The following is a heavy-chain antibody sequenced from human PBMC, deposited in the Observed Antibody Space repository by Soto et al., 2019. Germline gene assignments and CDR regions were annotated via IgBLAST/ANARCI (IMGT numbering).Heavy chain of an antibody. CDR1: GFTFSTYG. Sequence: GGSLRLSCAASGFTFSTYGMTWVRQAPGKGLEWVSSITSSGGTTYYRDSVKGRFTISRDNPKNMLNLEMSSLRVEDTAVYYCAKLSCGSLPGGTFAWGQGTLVTVSS. V-gene: IGHV3-23*01. D-gene: IGHD3-9*01. CDR3: AKLSCGSLPGGTFA. CDR2: ITSSGGTT. J-gene: IGHJ5*02.